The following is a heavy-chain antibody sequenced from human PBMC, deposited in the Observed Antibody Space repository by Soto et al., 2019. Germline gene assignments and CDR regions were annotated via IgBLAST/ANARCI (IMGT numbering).Heavy chain of an antibody. J-gene: IGHJ4*02. CDR3: ALISGYDWVSPDY. CDR2: IYYSGST. Sequence: SETLSLTCTVSGGSISSYYWSWIRQPPGKGLEWIGYIYYSGSTNYNPSLKSRVTISVDTSKNQFSLKLSSVTAADTAVYYCALISGYDWVSPDYWGQGTLVTVSS. D-gene: IGHD5-12*01. CDR1: GGSISSYY. V-gene: IGHV4-59*01.